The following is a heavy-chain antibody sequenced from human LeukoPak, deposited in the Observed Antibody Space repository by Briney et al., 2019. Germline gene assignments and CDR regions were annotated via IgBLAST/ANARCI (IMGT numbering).Heavy chain of an antibody. D-gene: IGHD2-21*01. CDR1: AGSISSGDYY. Sequence: SQTLSLTCTVSAGSISSGDYYWSWIRQPPGKGLEWIGYIYYSGSTYYNPSLKSRVTISVDTSKNPFSLKLSSVTAADTAVYYCARVGKMVYCGGDCYRPSWFDPWGQGTLVTVSS. CDR2: IYYSGST. CDR3: ARVGKMVYCGGDCYRPSWFDP. J-gene: IGHJ5*02. V-gene: IGHV4-30-4*08.